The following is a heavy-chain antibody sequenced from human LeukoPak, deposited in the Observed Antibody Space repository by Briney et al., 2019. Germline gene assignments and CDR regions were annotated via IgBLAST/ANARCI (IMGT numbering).Heavy chain of an antibody. CDR2: IDPNSGGT. Sequence: GASVKVSCKASGYSFTGYFLHWVRQAPGQGLEWMGWIDPNSGGTNYAQKFQGRLTMTRDTSISTAYMELSRLRSDDTAVYYCARGASRGGSRPPLSHWGQGTLVTVSS. V-gene: IGHV1-2*02. CDR1: GYSFTGYF. CDR3: ARGASRGGSRPPLSH. D-gene: IGHD3-10*01. J-gene: IGHJ4*02.